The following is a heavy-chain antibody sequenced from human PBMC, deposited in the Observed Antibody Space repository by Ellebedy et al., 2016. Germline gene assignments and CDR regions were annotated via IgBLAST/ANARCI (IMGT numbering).Heavy chain of an antibody. CDR2: ISQDGSEK. Sequence: GGSLRLSCAASGFSISTYWMSWVRQAPGKGLEWVASISQDGSEKNYVDSVKGRFTISRDNAKNSLNLQMNSLRAEDTTVYYCAREADTYPYFDFWGQGTLVTVSS. V-gene: IGHV3-7*01. D-gene: IGHD3-16*01. CDR3: AREADTYPYFDF. CDR1: GFSISTYW. J-gene: IGHJ4*02.